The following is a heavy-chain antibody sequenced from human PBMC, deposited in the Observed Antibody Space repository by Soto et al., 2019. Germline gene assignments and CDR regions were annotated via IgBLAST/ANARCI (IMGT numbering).Heavy chain of an antibody. J-gene: IGHJ6*02. CDR3: TTEGGSYYHYYYYYGMDV. Sequence: PGGSLRLSCAASGFTFSNAWMSWVRQAPGKGLEWVGRIKSKTDGGTTDYAAPVKGRFTISRDDSKNKLYLQMNSLKTEDTAVYYCTTEGGSYYHYYYYYGMDVWGQGTTVTVSS. D-gene: IGHD1-26*01. CDR1: GFTFSNAW. CDR2: IKSKTDGGTT. V-gene: IGHV3-15*01.